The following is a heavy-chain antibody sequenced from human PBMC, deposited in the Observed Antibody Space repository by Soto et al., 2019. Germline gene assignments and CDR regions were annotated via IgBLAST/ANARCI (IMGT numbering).Heavy chain of an antibody. D-gene: IGHD1-26*01. CDR3: AKGWEWEPPRD. Sequence: EVQLLESGGGLVQPGGSLRLSCAASGFTFSSYAMSWVRQAPGQGLEWVSSISGSGGSTYYAETVKGLFSSSRDNTKNTLELQMNSLRAEDTAVYYCAKGWEWEPPRDWGQGTLFTVFS. V-gene: IGHV3-23*01. J-gene: IGHJ4*02. CDR2: ISGSGGST. CDR1: GFTFSSYA.